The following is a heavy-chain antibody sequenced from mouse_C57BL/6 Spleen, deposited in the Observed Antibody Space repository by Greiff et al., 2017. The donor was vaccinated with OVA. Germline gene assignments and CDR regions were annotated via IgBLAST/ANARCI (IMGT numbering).Heavy chain of an antibody. J-gene: IGHJ4*01. Sequence: VQLQQPGAELVKPGASVKLSCKASGYTFTSYWMHWVKQRPGQGLEWIGMIHPNSGSTNYNEKFKSKATLTVDKSSSTAYMQLSSLTSEDSAVYYCAREELTGTYYYAMDYWGQGTSVTVSS. CDR3: AREELTGTYYYAMDY. CDR2: IHPNSGST. D-gene: IGHD4-1*01. V-gene: IGHV1-64*01. CDR1: GYTFTSYW.